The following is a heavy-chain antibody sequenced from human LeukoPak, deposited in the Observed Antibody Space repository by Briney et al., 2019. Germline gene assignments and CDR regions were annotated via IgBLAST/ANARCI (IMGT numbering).Heavy chain of an antibody. CDR3: AKGPTPLSSRGWIDP. D-gene: IGHD6-13*01. CDR1: GFSFTTHA. CDR2: IPYDGLNR. V-gene: IGHV3-30*02. Sequence: GGSLRLSCVASGFSFTTHAMGWVRQVPGKGLEWVTFIPYDGLNRIYADSVEGRFTVSRDNSKNTVYLQMNSLRPEDTAVYYCAKGPTPLSSRGWIDPWGQGTLVTVSS. J-gene: IGHJ5*02.